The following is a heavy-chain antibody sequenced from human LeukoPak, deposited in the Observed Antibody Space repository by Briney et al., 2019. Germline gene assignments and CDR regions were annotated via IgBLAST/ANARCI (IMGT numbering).Heavy chain of an antibody. J-gene: IGHJ6*02. CDR2: INHSGST. Sequence: PLETLSLTCAVYGGSFSGYYWSWIRQPPGKGLEWIGEINHSGSTNYNPSLKSRVTISVDTSKNQFSLKLSSVTAADTAVYYCARGGGSGYYRPYGMDVWGQGTTVTASS. V-gene: IGHV4-34*01. D-gene: IGHD3-3*01. CDR3: ARGGGSGYYRPYGMDV. CDR1: GGSFSGYY.